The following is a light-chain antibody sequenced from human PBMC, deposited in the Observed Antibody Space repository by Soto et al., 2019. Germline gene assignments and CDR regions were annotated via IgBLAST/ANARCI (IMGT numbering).Light chain of an antibody. CDR3: QQYNNWPRT. V-gene: IGKV3-15*01. J-gene: IGKJ1*01. CDR2: GAS. Sequence: EIVMTQSPATLSVSPGERATLSCRASQSVSSNLSWYQQQPGQAPRLLLYGASTRATGIPARFSGSGSGTEFTLTISSLQSEDVAVYYCQQYNNWPRTFGQGTKVEIK. CDR1: QSVSSN.